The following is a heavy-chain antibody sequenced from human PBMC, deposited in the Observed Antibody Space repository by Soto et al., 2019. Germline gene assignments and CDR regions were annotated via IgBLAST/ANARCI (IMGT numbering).Heavy chain of an antibody. Sequence: QVQLVQSGAEVKKPGSSVKVSCKASGGTFSSYAISWVRQAPGQGLEWMGGIIPIFGTADYAQKFQGRVTITAHDATCXAYMELSSLRSEDTAVYYCASHYDSSGYYYRGLDYWGQGTLVTVSS. CDR2: IIPIFGTA. V-gene: IGHV1-69*12. CDR1: GGTFSSYA. CDR3: ASHYDSSGYYYRGLDY. J-gene: IGHJ4*02. D-gene: IGHD3-22*01.